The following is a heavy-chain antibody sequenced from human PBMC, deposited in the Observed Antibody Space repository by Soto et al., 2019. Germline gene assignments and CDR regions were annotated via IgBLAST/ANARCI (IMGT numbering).Heavy chain of an antibody. Sequence: SVKVSCKASGGTFSSYAISWVRQAPGQGLEWMGGIIPIFGTANYAQKFQGWVTMTRDTSISTAYMELSRLRSDDTAVYYCARVFPYSSSWYYFDYWGQGTLVTVSS. D-gene: IGHD6-13*01. V-gene: IGHV1-69*05. J-gene: IGHJ4*02. CDR1: GGTFSSYA. CDR2: IIPIFGTA. CDR3: ARVFPYSSSWYYFDY.